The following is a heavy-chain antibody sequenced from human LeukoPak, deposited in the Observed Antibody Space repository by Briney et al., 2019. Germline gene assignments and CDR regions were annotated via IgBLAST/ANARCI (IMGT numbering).Heavy chain of an antibody. D-gene: IGHD5-12*01. Sequence: GRSLRLSCAASGITFSSYAMHWVRQAPSKGLEWVAVISYDGSNKYYADSVKGRFTISRDNSKNTLYLQMNSLRAEDTAVYHCARDLYGGYLGLDYWGQGTLVTVSS. CDR1: GITFSSYA. J-gene: IGHJ4*02. CDR3: ARDLYGGYLGLDY. CDR2: ISYDGSNK. V-gene: IGHV3-30-3*01.